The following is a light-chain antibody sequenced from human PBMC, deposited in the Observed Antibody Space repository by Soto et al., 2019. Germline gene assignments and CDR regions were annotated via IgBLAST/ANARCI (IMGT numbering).Light chain of an antibody. Sequence: QPVLTQPPSASGTPGQRVTISCSGSSSNIGSNTVNWFQQLPGTAPKLLIDSNNQRPSGVPDRFSGSKSGTSASLAISGLQSEDEADYYCAAWDDSLNGLYVFGTGTKLTVL. J-gene: IGLJ1*01. CDR3: AAWDDSLNGLYV. CDR2: SNN. CDR1: SSNIGSNT. V-gene: IGLV1-44*01.